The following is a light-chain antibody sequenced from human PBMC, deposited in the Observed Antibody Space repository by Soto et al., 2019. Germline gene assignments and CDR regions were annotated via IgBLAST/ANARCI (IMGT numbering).Light chain of an antibody. V-gene: IGKV1-12*01. CDR2: AAS. CDR3: QQADSFPLS. CDR1: QSIYKW. Sequence: DIQMTQSPSSVSASIGDRVTISCRASQSIYKWLVWYQQKPGKAPKLLIYAASSLQSGGPSRFSGSGYWTDFTLTISSLQPEDFATYYCQQADSFPLSFGGGTKVEI. J-gene: IGKJ4*01.